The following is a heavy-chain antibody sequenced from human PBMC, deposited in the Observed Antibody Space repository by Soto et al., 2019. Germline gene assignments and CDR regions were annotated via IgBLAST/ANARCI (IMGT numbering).Heavy chain of an antibody. Sequence: SETLSLTCAVYGGSFSAYYWSWVRQPPGKGLEWIGEIIHSESTKYNPSLKSRVTISVDTSKNQFSLKLSSVTAADTAVYYCARQRPTDGRWEFANYYGMDVWGQGTTVTVSS. D-gene: IGHD1-26*01. V-gene: IGHV4-34*12. CDR1: GGSFSAYY. CDR3: ARQRPTDGRWEFANYYGMDV. CDR2: IIHSEST. J-gene: IGHJ6*02.